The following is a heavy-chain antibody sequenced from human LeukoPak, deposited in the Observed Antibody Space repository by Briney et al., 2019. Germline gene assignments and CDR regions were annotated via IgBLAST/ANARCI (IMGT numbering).Heavy chain of an antibody. J-gene: IGHJ4*02. Sequence: GGSLRLSCAASGFTFSSYSMNWVRQAPGKGLEWVSSISSSSNYIYYADSVKGRFTISRDNAKNSLYLQMNSLRAEDTAVYYCARMYSSSWARFDYWGQGTLVTVSS. CDR1: GFTFSSYS. V-gene: IGHV3-21*04. CDR3: ARMYSSSWARFDY. CDR2: ISSSSNYI. D-gene: IGHD6-13*01.